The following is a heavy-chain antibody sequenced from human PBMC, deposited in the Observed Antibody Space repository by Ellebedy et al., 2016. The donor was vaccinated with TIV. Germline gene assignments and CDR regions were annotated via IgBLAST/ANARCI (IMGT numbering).Heavy chain of an antibody. J-gene: IGHJ4*02. V-gene: IGHV3-21*01. D-gene: IGHD1-1*01. CDR2: ISSSGSYI. CDR3: TRDGHMEFDY. CDR1: GFTLSSYT. Sequence: GGSLRLSCAASGFTLSSYTMNWVRQAPGKGLEWVSYISSSGSYIYYADSVKGRSTISRDNAKNLLYLQMNSLRAEDTALYYCTRDGHMEFDYWGQGTLVTVSS.